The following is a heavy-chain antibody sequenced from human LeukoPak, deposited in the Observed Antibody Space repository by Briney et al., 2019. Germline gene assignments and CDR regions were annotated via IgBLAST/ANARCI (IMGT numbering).Heavy chain of an antibody. J-gene: IGHJ5*02. D-gene: IGHD3-3*01. Sequence: ASVKVSCKASGYTFTKYYMNWVRQAPGQGLEWMGIMHPTGDSTNYAQKFQGRVTLTRDTSTATFYMELSSLTSDDTAVYYCARHDFDLPMIYSFFVHWGQGTLVTVSS. CDR3: ARHDFDLPMIYSFFVH. CDR1: GYTFTKYY. V-gene: IGHV1-46*01. CDR2: MHPTGDST.